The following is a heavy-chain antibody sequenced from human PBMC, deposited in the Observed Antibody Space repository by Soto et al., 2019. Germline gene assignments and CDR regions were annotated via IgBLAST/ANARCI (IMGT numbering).Heavy chain of an antibody. D-gene: IGHD3-22*01. CDR2: IHSDGSDT. Sequence: GGSLRLSCAASGFSFSITWMHWVRQAPGKGLVWVSCIHSDGSDTDYADSVKGRFSISRDNAKNTLYLQMNSLRAEDTAVYYCVRDHYYSLDVWGKGTTVTVSS. CDR1: GFSFSITW. V-gene: IGHV3-74*01. J-gene: IGHJ6*04. CDR3: VRDHYYSLDV.